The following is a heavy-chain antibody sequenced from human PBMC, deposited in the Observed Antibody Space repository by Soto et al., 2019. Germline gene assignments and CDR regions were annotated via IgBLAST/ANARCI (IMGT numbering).Heavy chain of an antibody. D-gene: IGHD1-26*01. Sequence: GGSLRLSCAASGFTFSSYWMSWVRQAPGKGLEWVANIKQDGSEKYYVDSVKGRFPISRDNAKNSLYLQMNSLRAEDTAVYYCAREYPPRLWELLPGGDAFDIWGQGTMVTVSS. CDR2: IKQDGSEK. CDR1: GFTFSSYW. V-gene: IGHV3-7*05. CDR3: AREYPPRLWELLPGGDAFDI. J-gene: IGHJ3*02.